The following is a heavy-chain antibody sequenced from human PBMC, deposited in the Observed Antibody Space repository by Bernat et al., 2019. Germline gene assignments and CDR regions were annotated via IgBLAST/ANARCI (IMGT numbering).Heavy chain of an antibody. V-gene: IGHV3-20*01. CDR2: INWNGGTT. J-gene: IGHJ2*01. Sequence: EVQLLESGGGVVRPGGSLRLSCAASGFTFDDYGMSWVRQTPGRGLEWVSGINWNGGTTSYTDSVMGRFTISRDNAENSLYLQMNSLRAEDTALYHCARVRIQLGLRLLSPNWYFDLWGHGTLVTVSS. D-gene: IGHD5-18*01. CDR1: GFTFDDYG. CDR3: ARVRIQLGLRLLSPNWYFDL.